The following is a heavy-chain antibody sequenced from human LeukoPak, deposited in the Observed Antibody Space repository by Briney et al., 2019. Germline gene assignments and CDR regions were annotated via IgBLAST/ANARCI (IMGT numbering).Heavy chain of an antibody. Sequence: GASVKVSCKASGGTFSSYAISWVRQAPGQGLEWMGGIIPIFGTANYAQKFQGRVTITADKSTSTAYMELSSLRSEDTAVYYCARAGFEYSSPGDWFDPWGQGTLVTVSS. CDR1: GGTFSSYA. D-gene: IGHD6-6*01. CDR2: IIPIFGTA. CDR3: ARAGFEYSSPGDWFDP. V-gene: IGHV1-69*06. J-gene: IGHJ5*02.